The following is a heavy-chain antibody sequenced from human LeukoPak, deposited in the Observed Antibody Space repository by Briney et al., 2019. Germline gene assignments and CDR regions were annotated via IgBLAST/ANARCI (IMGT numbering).Heavy chain of an antibody. J-gene: IGHJ5*02. CDR3: ARDRCIPRCNWFDP. CDR1: GYTFTSYG. D-gene: IGHD2-8*01. Sequence: ASVKVSCKASGYTFTSYGISWVRQAPGQGLEWMGWISAYNGNTNYAQKLQGRVTMTTDTSTSTAYMEPRSLRSDDTAVYYCARDRCIPRCNWFDPWGQGTLVTVSS. CDR2: ISAYNGNT. V-gene: IGHV1-18*01.